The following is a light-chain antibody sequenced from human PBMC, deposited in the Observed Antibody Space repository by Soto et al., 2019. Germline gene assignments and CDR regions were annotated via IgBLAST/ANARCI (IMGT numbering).Light chain of an antibody. CDR2: GAS. Sequence: EVVMTQSPATLSVSPGESVTLSCRASQSVGTYLAWYQQKPGQAPRLLLYGASTRATGIPARFSGSGSGTEFTLPISSLQSEDFATFFCHQCNVWPAYTFGQGTKLEIK. V-gene: IGKV3-15*01. J-gene: IGKJ2*01. CDR1: QSVGTY. CDR3: HQCNVWPAYT.